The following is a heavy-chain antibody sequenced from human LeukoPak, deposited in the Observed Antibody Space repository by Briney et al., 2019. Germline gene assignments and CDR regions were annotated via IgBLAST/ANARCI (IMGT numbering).Heavy chain of an antibody. CDR1: GGSISSYY. J-gene: IGHJ6*03. Sequence: SETLSLTCTVSGGSISSYYWSWIRQPPGKGLEWIGYIYYSGSTNYNPSLKSRVTISVDTSKNQFSLRLSSVTAADTAVYYCARAPRSLNCSGGSCYSVHYYYYMDVWGKGTTVTVSS. D-gene: IGHD2-15*01. V-gene: IGHV4-59*01. CDR3: ARAPRSLNCSGGSCYSVHYYYYMDV. CDR2: IYYSGST.